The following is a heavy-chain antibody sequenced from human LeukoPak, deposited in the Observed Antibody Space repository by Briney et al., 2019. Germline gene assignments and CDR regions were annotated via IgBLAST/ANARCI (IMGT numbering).Heavy chain of an antibody. CDR2: IHYSGST. V-gene: IGHV4-39*07. Sequence: PSETLSLTCTVSGGSISSSSYYWGWIRQPPGKGLEWIGSIHYSGSTYYNPSLKSRVTISVDTSKNQFSLKLSSVTAADTAVYYCARDLSGSGSYRPFDYWGQGTLVTVSS. J-gene: IGHJ4*02. D-gene: IGHD1-26*01. CDR1: GGSISSSSYY. CDR3: ARDLSGSGSYRPFDY.